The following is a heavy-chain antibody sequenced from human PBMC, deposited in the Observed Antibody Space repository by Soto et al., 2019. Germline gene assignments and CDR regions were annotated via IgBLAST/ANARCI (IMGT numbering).Heavy chain of an antibody. Sequence: SETLSLTCTVSGGSISSHYWSWIRQPPGKGLEWIGYIYYSGSYNPSLKSRVTISMDTSKNQFSLKLSSVTAADTAVYYCARGGFSRWFDPWGQGTLVTVSS. J-gene: IGHJ5*02. CDR1: GGSISSHY. V-gene: IGHV4-59*11. CDR2: IYYSGS. CDR3: ARGGFSRWFDP.